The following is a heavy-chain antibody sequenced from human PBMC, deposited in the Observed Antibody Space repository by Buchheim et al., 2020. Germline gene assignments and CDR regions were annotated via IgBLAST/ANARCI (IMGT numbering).Heavy chain of an antibody. CDR2: INPTDDYT. CDR3: GRDAGAAAGAEDFDF. V-gene: IGHV1-46*03. Sequence: HVQLMQSGAEVKKPGASVKVSCKASGYTFTSYYIHWVRQAPGQGLEWMALINPTDDYTEYAQRLQGRVTVTSDRSTNTVYMELSSLISEDTGMYYCGRDAGAAAGAEDFDFWGQGT. J-gene: IGHJ4*02. CDR1: GYTFTSYY. D-gene: IGHD6-13*01.